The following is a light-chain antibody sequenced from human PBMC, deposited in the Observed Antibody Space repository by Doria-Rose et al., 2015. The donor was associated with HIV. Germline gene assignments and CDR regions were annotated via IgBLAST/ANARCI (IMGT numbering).Light chain of an antibody. CDR2: WAS. J-gene: IGKJ3*01. CDR3: QQYYDTPS. CDR1: QSLLYTSTNY. V-gene: IGKV4-1*01. Sequence: DIRMTQSPESLGMSLGERAALNCKSNQSLLYTSTNYLAWYQQKPGQPPKLLIYWASTRQSGVPARFSGSGSGTDVTLTISSLEAEDVAVYYCQQYYDTPSFGPGTTVDIK.